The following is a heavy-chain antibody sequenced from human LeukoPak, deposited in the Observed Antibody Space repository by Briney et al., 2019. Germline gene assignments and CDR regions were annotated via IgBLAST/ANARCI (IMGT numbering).Heavy chain of an antibody. V-gene: IGHV3-15*07. D-gene: IGHD4-17*01. CDR2: IISKTDGGTT. CDR3: TTPLTVTSESFDY. J-gene: IGHJ4*02. CDR1: GFTFGNYA. Sequence: GGSLRLSCEASGFTFGNYAMNWVRQAPGKGLEWVGRIISKTDGGTTGYAAPVRGRFTVSRDDSKNTLYLQMNSLKIEDTAVYYCTTPLTVTSESFDYWGQGTLVTVSS.